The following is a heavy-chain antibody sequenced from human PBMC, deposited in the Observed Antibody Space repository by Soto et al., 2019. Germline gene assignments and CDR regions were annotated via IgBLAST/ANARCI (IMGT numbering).Heavy chain of an antibody. V-gene: IGHV1-2*02. CDR1: CSTLSNGS. CDR2: INPNSGGT. D-gene: IGHD3-9*01. Sequence: ASVTVSCTTSCSTLSNGSSTWLRQAPGQPLEWMGWINPNSGGTNYAQKFQGRVTMTRDTSISTAYMELSRLRSDDTAVYYCARDILTYYDILTGHRGLAHWGQVNLVPGSS. J-gene: IGHJ5*02. CDR3: ARDILTYYDILTGHRGLAH.